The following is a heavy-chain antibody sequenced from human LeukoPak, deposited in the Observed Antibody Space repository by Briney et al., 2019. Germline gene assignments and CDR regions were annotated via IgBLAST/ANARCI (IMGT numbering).Heavy chain of an antibody. J-gene: IGHJ4*02. V-gene: IGHV3-23*01. D-gene: IGHD6-13*01. CDR1: GFTFSNYA. CDR2: ISASGGST. Sequence: GGSLRLSCAASGFTFSNYAMSWVRQAPGKGLEWVSAISASGGSTHYADSVKGRFTISRDNSKNTLFLQMNSLRAEDTAVYYCAKSYDSSSWYYFDYWGQGTLVTVSS. CDR3: AKSYDSSSWYYFDY.